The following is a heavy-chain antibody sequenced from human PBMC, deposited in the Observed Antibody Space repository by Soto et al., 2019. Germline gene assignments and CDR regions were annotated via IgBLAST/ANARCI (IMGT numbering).Heavy chain of an antibody. CDR1: GGSISPYY. J-gene: IGHJ4*02. CDR3: VRVGGYYGDYPNFDY. Sequence: SETLSLTCTVSGGSISPYYWSWIRHPPGKGLEWIGYIYYSGSTKYNPSLKSRVIISVDRTKNHFSLRLNSVTAADSAVYYCVRVGGYYGDYPNFDYWGQGTLVTVSS. V-gene: IGHV4-59*01. D-gene: IGHD4-17*01. CDR2: IYYSGST.